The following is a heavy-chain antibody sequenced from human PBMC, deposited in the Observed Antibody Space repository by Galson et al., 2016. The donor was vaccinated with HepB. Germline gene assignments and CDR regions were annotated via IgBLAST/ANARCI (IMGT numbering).Heavy chain of an antibody. Sequence: SVKVSCKASGYNFIGYAISWVRQAPGQGLEWVGWISGYTGNTNYAQKFQGRVTMTTDTSTSTAYMDLRTLRSDDTAVYYCARVDFEYSSSAGDYWGQGILVTVSS. D-gene: IGHD6-6*01. J-gene: IGHJ4*02. CDR1: GYNFIGYA. CDR2: ISGYTGNT. CDR3: ARVDFEYSSSAGDY. V-gene: IGHV1-18*01.